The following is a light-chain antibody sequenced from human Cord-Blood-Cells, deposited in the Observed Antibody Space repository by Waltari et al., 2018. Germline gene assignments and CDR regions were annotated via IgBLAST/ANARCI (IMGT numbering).Light chain of an antibody. V-gene: IGLV2-11*01. J-gene: IGLJ2*01. Sequence: QSALTQPRPVSGSPGQSVTISCTGTSSAVGGYTYVSWYQRHPGKAPKLMIYDVSKRPSGVPDRFSGSKSGNTASLTSSGLQAEDEADYYCCSYAGSYTFVVFGGGTKLTVL. CDR2: DVS. CDR3: CSYAGSYTFVV. CDR1: SSAVGGYTY.